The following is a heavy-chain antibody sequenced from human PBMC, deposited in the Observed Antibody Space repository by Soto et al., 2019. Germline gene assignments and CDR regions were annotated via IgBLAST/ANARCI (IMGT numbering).Heavy chain of an antibody. J-gene: IGHJ4*02. CDR2: ISYSGST. CDR1: GGSISSYY. V-gene: IGHV4-59*08. D-gene: IGHD3-22*01. CDR3: ASYYYDSSGYYYVPGVY. Sequence: SLTCTVSGGSISSYYWSWIRQPPGKGLEWIGNISYSGSTNYNPSLKSRVTISVDTSKNQFSLKLSSVTAADTAVYYCASYYYDSSGYYYVPGVYWGQGTLVTVSS.